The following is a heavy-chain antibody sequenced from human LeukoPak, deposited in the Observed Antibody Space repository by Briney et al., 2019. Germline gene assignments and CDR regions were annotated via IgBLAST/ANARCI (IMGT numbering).Heavy chain of an antibody. CDR1: GFTFSSYS. D-gene: IGHD3-9*01. Sequence: GGSLRLSCAASGFTFSSYSMNWFRQAPGKGLEWVSSISSSSSYIYYADSVKGRFTISRDNAKNSLYLQMNSLRAEDTAVYYCARDDWILNDAFDIWGQGTMVTVSS. J-gene: IGHJ3*02. CDR3: ARDDWILNDAFDI. V-gene: IGHV3-21*01. CDR2: ISSSSSYI.